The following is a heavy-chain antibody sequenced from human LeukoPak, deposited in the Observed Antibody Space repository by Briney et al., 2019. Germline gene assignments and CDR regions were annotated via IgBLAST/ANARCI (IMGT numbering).Heavy chain of an antibody. J-gene: IGHJ3*02. CDR3: ARAMTTPRGVAAFDI. CDR1: GFTYSDYY. Sequence: GGSQRLSCAASGFTYSDYYMSSIRQAPGKGLEWVSSISSSGSTIYYADSVKGRFTISRDNAKNSLYLQMNSLRAEDTAVYYCARAMTTPRGVAAFDIWGQGTMVTVSS. D-gene: IGHD3-10*01. CDR2: ISSSGSTI. V-gene: IGHV3-11*01.